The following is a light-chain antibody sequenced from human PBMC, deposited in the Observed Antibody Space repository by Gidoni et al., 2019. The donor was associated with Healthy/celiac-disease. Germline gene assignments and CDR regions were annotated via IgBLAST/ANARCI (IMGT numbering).Light chain of an antibody. Sequence: DIVMTQSPDSLAVSLGERATINCKSSQSVLYSSNNKNYLAWYQQKPGQPPKLLIYWASTREPGVPDRFSGSGSGTDFTLTISSLQAEDVAVYYCQQYYSTPLTFXXXTKLEIK. J-gene: IGKJ2*01. V-gene: IGKV4-1*01. CDR2: WAS. CDR1: QSVLYSSNNKNY. CDR3: QQYYSTPLT.